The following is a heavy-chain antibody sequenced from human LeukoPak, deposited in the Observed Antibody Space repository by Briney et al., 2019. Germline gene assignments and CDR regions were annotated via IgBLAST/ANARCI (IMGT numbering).Heavy chain of an antibody. CDR1: GYTFTSYA. CDR2: INAGNGNT. D-gene: IGHD4-23*01. CDR3: ARGSTAVVDAFDY. Sequence: GASVKVSCKASGYTFTSYAMHWVRQAPEQRLEWMGWINAGNGNTKYSQKFQDRVTITRDTSASTAYMELSSLRSEDTAVYFCARGSTAVVDAFDYWGQGTLVTVSS. J-gene: IGHJ4*02. V-gene: IGHV1-3*01.